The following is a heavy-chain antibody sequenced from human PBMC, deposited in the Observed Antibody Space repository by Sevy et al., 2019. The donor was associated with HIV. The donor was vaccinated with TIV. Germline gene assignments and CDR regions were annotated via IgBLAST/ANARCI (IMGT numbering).Heavy chain of an antibody. D-gene: IGHD1-20*01. CDR2: IKSKTDGGTT. CDR3: AKDGYKPSVGDENYYYYYMDV. Sequence: GGSLRLSCAASGFTFSNAWMSWVRQAPGKGLEWVGRIKSKTDGGTTDYAAPVKGRFTISRDDSKNTLYLQMNSLKTEDTAIYYCAKDGYKPSVGDENYYYYYMDVWGKGTTVTVSS. CDR1: GFTFSNAW. V-gene: IGHV3-15*01. J-gene: IGHJ6*03.